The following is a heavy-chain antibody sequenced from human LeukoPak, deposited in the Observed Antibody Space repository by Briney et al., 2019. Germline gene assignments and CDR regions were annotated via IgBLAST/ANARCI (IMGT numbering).Heavy chain of an antibody. CDR3: ARGPLTGTTPSNWFDP. CDR2: INPSGGST. V-gene: IGHV1-46*01. Sequence: ASVKVSCKASGYTFSGYYMHWVRQAPGQGLEWMGIINPSGGSTSYAQKFQGRVTMTRDMSTSTVYMELSSLRSEDTAVYYCARGPLTGTTPSNWFDPWGQGTLVTVSS. CDR1: GYTFSGYY. D-gene: IGHD1-7*01. J-gene: IGHJ5*02.